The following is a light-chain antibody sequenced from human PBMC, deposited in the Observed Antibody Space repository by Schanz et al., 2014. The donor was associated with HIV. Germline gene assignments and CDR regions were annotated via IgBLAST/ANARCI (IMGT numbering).Light chain of an antibody. J-gene: IGKJ4*01. CDR1: EYVSGNF. CDR2: ATS. CDR3: QYFGNSGGT. Sequence: EIVLTQSPATLTLSPGQRATLSCGASEYVSGNFVAWYQQKRDQPPRLVIYATSTRAAGIPDRFSGTGSGTDFTLTISRLEPEDFAVYFCQYFGNSGGTFGGGTKVEIK. V-gene: IGKV3-20*01.